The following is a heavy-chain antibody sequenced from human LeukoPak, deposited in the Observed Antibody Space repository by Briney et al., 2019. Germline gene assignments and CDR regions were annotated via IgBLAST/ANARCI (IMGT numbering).Heavy chain of an antibody. D-gene: IGHD6-13*01. J-gene: IGHJ5*02. CDR3: ARDRSVEQLVRSWFDP. CDR2: INTNTGNP. V-gene: IGHV7-4-1*02. Sequence: ASVKVSCKASGYTFTSYAMNWVRQAPGQGLEWMGWINTNTGNPTYAQGFTGRFVFSLDTSVTTAYLQISSLKVEDTAVYYCARDRSVEQLVRSWFDPWGQGTLVTVSS. CDR1: GYTFTSYA.